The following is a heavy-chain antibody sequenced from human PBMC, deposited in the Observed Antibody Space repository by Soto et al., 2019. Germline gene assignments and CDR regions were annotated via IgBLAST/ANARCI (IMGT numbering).Heavy chain of an antibody. CDR1: GGSFSGYY. CDR2: INHSGST. J-gene: IGHJ4*02. CDR3: ARSEYYYVSSGYYPP. V-gene: IGHV4-34*01. Sequence: SETLSLTCAVYGGSFSGYYWSWIRQPPGKGLEWIGEINHSGSTNYNPSLKSRVTISVDTSKNQFSLKLSSVTAADTAVYYCARSEYYYVSSGYYPPWGQGTLVTVSS. D-gene: IGHD3-22*01.